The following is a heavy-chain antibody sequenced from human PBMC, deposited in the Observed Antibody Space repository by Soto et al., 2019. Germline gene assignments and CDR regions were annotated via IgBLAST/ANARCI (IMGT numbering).Heavy chain of an antibody. D-gene: IGHD2-8*01. CDR2: IKQDGSEK. CDR1: GFTFSSYW. CDR3: ARGTDIVLMVYVDRVSPGAFDI. Sequence: GGSLRLSCAASGFTFSSYWMSWVRQAPGKGLEWVANIKQDGSEKYYVDSVKGRFTISRDNAKNSLYLQMNSLRAEDTAVYYCARGTDIVLMVYVDRVSPGAFDIWGQGTMVTVSS. J-gene: IGHJ3*02. V-gene: IGHV3-7*01.